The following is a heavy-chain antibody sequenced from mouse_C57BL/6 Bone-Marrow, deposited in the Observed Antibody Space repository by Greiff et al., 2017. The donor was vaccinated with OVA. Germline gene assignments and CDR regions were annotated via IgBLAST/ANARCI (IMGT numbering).Heavy chain of an antibody. V-gene: IGHV1-55*01. CDR1: GYTFTSYW. Sequence: QVQLQQPGAELVKPGASVKMSCKASGYTFTSYWITWVKQRPGQGLEWIGDIYPGSGSTNYNEKFKSKATLTVDTSSSTAYMQLSSLTSKDSAVYYCSNEDNGNSYFDDWGQGTTLTVSS. D-gene: IGHD1-1*01. J-gene: IGHJ2*01. CDR3: SNEDNGNSYFDD. CDR2: IYPGSGST.